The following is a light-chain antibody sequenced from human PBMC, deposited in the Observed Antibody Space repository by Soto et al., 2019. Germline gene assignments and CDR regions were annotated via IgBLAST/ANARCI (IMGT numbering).Light chain of an antibody. CDR1: SSDVGSYDY. Sequence: QSVLIQPPSVSGSPGQSVTISCTGTSSDVGSYDYVSWYQQHPGTVPKPMIYDVSNQPSGVPDRFSGSKSGKTASLTISGLQPEDEADYYCYSFTTSNTEVFGTGPKVTV. CDR3: YSFTTSNTEV. CDR2: DVS. V-gene: IGLV2-18*02. J-gene: IGLJ1*01.